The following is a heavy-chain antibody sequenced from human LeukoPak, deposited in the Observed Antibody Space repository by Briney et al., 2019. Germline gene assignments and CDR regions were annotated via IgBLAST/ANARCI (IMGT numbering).Heavy chain of an antibody. V-gene: IGHV3-23*01. CDR1: GFTFSSYA. CDR2: ISGSGGST. Sequence: GGSLRLSCAASGFTFSSYAMSWVRPAQGKGREWVSAISGSGGSTYYADSVKGRFTISRDNSKNTLYLQMNSLRAEDTAVYYCAIGIAAAGLSFDYWGQGTLVTVSS. J-gene: IGHJ4*02. CDR3: AIGIAAAGLSFDY. D-gene: IGHD6-13*01.